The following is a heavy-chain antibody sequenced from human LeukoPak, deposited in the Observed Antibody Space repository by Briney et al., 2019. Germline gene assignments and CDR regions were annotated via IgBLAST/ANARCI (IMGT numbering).Heavy chain of an antibody. D-gene: IGHD3-22*01. CDR3: ARGTYYYDTSGYYLLY. CDR1: GYTFPNFW. Sequence: GESLKISCEGSGYTFPNFWVGWVRQMPGKGLEWMGIIYPGDSYTTYSPSFQGQVTISADKSISTAYLQWSSLKASDTAMYYCARGTYYYDTSGYYLLYWGQGTLVTASS. V-gene: IGHV5-51*01. CDR2: IYPGDSYT. J-gene: IGHJ4*02.